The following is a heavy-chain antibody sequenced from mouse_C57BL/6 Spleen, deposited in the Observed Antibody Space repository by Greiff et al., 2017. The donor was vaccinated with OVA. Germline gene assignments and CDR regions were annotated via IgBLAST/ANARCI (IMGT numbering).Heavy chain of an antibody. D-gene: IGHD3-3*01. CDR2: IYPSDSET. CDR1: GYTFTSYW. Sequence: VQLQQPGAELVRPGSSVKLSCKASGYTFTSYWMDWVKQRPGQGLEWIGNIYPSDSETHYNQKFKDKATLTVDKSSSTAYMQLSSLTSEDSAVYYCARLLERYFDVWGTGTTVTVSS. V-gene: IGHV1-61*01. J-gene: IGHJ1*03. CDR3: ARLLERYFDV.